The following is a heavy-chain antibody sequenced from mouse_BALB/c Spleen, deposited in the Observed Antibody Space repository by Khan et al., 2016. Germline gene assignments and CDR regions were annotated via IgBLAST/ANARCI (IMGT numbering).Heavy chain of an antibody. J-gene: IGHJ3*01. D-gene: IGHD2-12*01. Sequence: QMQLEESGPGLVAPSQSLSITCTVSGFSLTGYGVNWVRQPPGKGLEWLGKIWADGRTDYNSALKSRVSISKDNSKCQVVLKMNSLQTADTANYYCSSDYDGFAYWGQGTLVIVSA. CDR1: GFSLTGYG. V-gene: IGHV2-6-7*01. CDR2: IWADGRT. CDR3: SSDYDGFAY.